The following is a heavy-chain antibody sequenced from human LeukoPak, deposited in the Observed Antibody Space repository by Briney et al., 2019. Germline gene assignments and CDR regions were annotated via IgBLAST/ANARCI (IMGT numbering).Heavy chain of an antibody. J-gene: IGHJ3*02. CDR1: GFTFSSYS. V-gene: IGHV3-21*04. Sequence: GGSLRLSCAASGFTFSSYSMNWVRQAPGKGLEWVTSISSSSYIYYADSVKGRFTISRDNSKNTLFLQMNNLRAEDTAKYYCAKSLLTTAAGTGRAFDIWGQGTMVTVSS. D-gene: IGHD2/OR15-2a*01. CDR2: ISSSSYI. CDR3: AKSLLTTAAGTGRAFDI.